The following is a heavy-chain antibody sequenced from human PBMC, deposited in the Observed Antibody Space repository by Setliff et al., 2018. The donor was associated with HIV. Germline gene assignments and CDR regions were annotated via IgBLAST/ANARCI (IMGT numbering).Heavy chain of an antibody. V-gene: IGHV1-3*01. Sequence: GASVKVSCKASGYGLIAYAMIWVRQAPGQRPEWMGWINPDNGNTKYSQKFQGRVTITRVTSTSTVYMELSGLRSEDTAVYYCARDLSVASRGCPRIGDSGMDVWGKGTTVTVSS. CDR2: INPDNGNT. CDR3: ARDLSVASRGCPRIGDSGMDV. J-gene: IGHJ6*04. D-gene: IGHD2-21*01. CDR1: GYGLIAYA.